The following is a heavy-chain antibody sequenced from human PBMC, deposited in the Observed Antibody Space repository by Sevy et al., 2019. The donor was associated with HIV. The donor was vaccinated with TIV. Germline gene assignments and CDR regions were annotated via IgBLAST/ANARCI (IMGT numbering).Heavy chain of an antibody. J-gene: IGHJ5*02. D-gene: IGHD6-13*01. CDR3: TRPAAPGTLPPELVQTRWFDP. CDR1: GYSFSIYW. Sequence: GESLKISCQASGYSFSIYWIAWVRQMPGKGLEWMGIIYPGDSDTRYNPSMQGQVTISADKSITTTYLQWSSLKASDTGIYYCTRPAAPGTLPPELVQTRWFDPWGQGTQVTVSS. CDR2: IYPGDSDT. V-gene: IGHV5-51*01.